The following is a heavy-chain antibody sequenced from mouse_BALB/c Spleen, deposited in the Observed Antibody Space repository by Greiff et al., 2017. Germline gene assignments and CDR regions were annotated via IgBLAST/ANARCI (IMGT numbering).Heavy chain of an antibody. CDR1: GYTFTSYY. D-gene: IGHD1-1*01. CDR3: TRRNYGSSYVLDY. V-gene: IGHV1S81*02. J-gene: IGHJ2*01. CDR2: INPSNGGT. Sequence: QVQLQQSGAELVKPGASVKLSCKASGYTFTSYYMYWVKQRPGQGLEWIGEINPSNGGTNFNEKFKSKATLTVDKSSSTAYMQLSSLTSEDSAVYYCTRRNYGSSYVLDYWGQGTTLTVSS.